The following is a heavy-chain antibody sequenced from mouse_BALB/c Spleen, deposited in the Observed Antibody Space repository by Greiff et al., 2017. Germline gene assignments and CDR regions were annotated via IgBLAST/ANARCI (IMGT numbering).Heavy chain of an antibody. CDR1: GYTFTSYN. J-gene: IGHJ4*01. V-gene: IGHV1-12*01. CDR2: IYPGNGGT. CDR3: ARSGGYYAMDY. D-gene: IGHD3-1*01. Sequence: VQLQQSGAELVRSGASVKMSCKASGYTFTSYNMHWVKQTPGQGLEWIGYIYPGNGGTNYNQKFKGKATLTADTSSSTAYMQISSLTSEDSAVYFCARSGGYYAMDYWGQGTSVTVSS.